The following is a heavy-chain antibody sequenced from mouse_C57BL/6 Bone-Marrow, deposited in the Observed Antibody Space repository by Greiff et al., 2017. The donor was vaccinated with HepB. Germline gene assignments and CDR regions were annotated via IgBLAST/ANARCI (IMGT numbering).Heavy chain of an antibody. Sequence: EVKLMESGGGLVKPGGSLKLSCAASGFTFSDYGMHWVRQAPEKGLEWVAYISSGSSTIYYAYTVKGRFTISRDNAKNTLFLQMTSLRSEDTAMYYCARPIADYAMDYWGQGTSVTVSS. CDR3: ARPIADYAMDY. CDR2: ISSGSSTI. J-gene: IGHJ4*01. CDR1: GFTFSDYG. V-gene: IGHV5-17*01. D-gene: IGHD5-1*01.